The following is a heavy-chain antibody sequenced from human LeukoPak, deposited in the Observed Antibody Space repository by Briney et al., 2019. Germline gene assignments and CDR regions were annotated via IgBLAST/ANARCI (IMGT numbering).Heavy chain of an antibody. J-gene: IGHJ6*02. V-gene: IGHV1-18*01. Sequence: ASVKVSRKASGYTFTSYGISWVRQAPGQGLEWMGWISAYNGNTNYAQRLQGRVTMTTDTSTSTAYMELRSLRSDDTAVYYCARDRVGDTAMVKVPYYYYGMDVWGQGTTVTVSS. CDR2: ISAYNGNT. D-gene: IGHD5-18*01. CDR1: GYTFTSYG. CDR3: ARDRVGDTAMVKVPYYYYGMDV.